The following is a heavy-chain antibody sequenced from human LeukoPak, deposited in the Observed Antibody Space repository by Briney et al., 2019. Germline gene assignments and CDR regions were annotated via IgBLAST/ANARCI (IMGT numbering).Heavy chain of an antibody. D-gene: IGHD1-26*01. CDR1: GFTVSSNY. CDR2: IYSGGST. J-gene: IGHJ4*02. CDR3: ARDSGGSYDY. V-gene: IGHV3-53*04. Sequence: PGGSLRLSCAASGFTVSSNYMSWVRQAPGKGLEWVSVIYSGGSTYYADSVKGRFAISRHNSKNTLYLQMNSLRAEDTAVYYCARDSGGSYDYWGQGTLVTVSS.